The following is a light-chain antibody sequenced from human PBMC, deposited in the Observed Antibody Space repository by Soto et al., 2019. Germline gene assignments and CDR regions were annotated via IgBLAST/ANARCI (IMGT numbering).Light chain of an antibody. CDR1: SSDVGGYND. Sequence: QSVLTQPASVSGSPGQSITIACTGTSSDVGGYNDVSWYQQHPGKAPKLMIYDVSNRPSGVSNRFSGSKSGNTASLAISGLQAEDEADYYCRSYTSSSTYVFGTGTKLTVL. CDR3: RSYTSSSTYV. V-gene: IGLV2-14*01. J-gene: IGLJ1*01. CDR2: DVS.